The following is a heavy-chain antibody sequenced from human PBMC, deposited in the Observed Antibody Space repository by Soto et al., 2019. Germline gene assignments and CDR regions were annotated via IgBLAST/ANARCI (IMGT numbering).Heavy chain of an antibody. J-gene: IGHJ4*02. CDR3: VRESGVAADC. Sequence: VESGGVLVQPGGSLRLSCAASGFTFDSHWMHWVRQAPGEGLVWVSRIKTDGSAAAYADSVKGRFTISRENTKNTLYLQMNSLRAEDTAVYFCVRESGVAADCWGQGTLVTVS. V-gene: IGHV3-74*01. CDR1: GFTFDSHW. CDR2: IKTDGSAA. D-gene: IGHD6-19*01.